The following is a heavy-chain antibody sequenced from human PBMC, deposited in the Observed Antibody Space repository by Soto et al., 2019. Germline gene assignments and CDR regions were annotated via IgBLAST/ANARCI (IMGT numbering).Heavy chain of an antibody. CDR2: IYASGRT. CDR3: ARHFDVDPSLDQYYFDL. Sequence: QVQLQESGPGLVKPSETLSLTCTVSGVSITPYFWSWIRQPAGKAPEWVGHIYASGRTTYNPSLKSRVTMFVSQTQLYLRLTSVTAADTAVYYCARHFDVDPSLDQYYFDLWGRGALVTVSS. CDR1: GVSITPYF. D-gene: IGHD3-9*01. V-gene: IGHV4-4*07. J-gene: IGHJ2*01.